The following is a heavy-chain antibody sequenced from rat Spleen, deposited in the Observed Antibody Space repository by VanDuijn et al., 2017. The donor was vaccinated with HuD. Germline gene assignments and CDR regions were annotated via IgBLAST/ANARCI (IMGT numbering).Heavy chain of an antibody. J-gene: IGHJ2*01. CDR3: AREGYYDGTYYPFDY. CDR2: ISSGGST. CDR1: GFSLTSYT. Sequence: QVQLKESGPGLVQPSQTLSLTCTVSGFSLTSYTVSWVRQPPGKGLEWIAAISSGGSTYYNSALKSRLSISRDTSKNQVSLKMNSLQTEDTATYYCAREGYYDGTYYPFDYWGQGVMVTVSS. D-gene: IGHD1-12*02. V-gene: IGHV2-6*01.